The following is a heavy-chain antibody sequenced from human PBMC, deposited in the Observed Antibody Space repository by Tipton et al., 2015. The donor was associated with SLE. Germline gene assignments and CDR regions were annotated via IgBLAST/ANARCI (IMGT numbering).Heavy chain of an antibody. CDR1: GGSISSSSYY. Sequence: LRLSCTVSGGSISSSSYYWGWIRQPPGKGLEWIGSIYYSGSTYYNPSLKSRVTISVDTSKNHFSLKLSSVTAADTAVYYCARHDYGDYGYFDYWGQGTLITVSS. D-gene: IGHD4-17*01. V-gene: IGHV4-39*01. J-gene: IGHJ4*02. CDR3: ARHDYGDYGYFDY. CDR2: IYYSGST.